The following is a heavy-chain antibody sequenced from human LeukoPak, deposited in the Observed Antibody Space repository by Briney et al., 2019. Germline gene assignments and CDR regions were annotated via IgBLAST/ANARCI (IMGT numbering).Heavy chain of an antibody. CDR2: ISAYNGNT. Sequence: GGSVKVSCKGSGYTFTSYGISWVGQAPGQGLEWMGWISAYNGNTNYAQKLQGRVTMTTDTSTSTVYMELRSLRSDDPAVYYSARDLEDIVVVPAAMREYYFDYWGQGTLVTVSS. D-gene: IGHD2-2*01. CDR1: GYTFTSYG. V-gene: IGHV1-18*01. J-gene: IGHJ4*02. CDR3: ARDLEDIVVVPAAMREYYFDY.